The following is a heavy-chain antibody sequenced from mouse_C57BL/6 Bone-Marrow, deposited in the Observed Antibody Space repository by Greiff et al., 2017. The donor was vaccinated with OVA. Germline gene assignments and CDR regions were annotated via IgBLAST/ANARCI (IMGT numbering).Heavy chain of an antibody. Sequence: VQLKESGGGLVKPGGSLKLSCAASGFTFSDYGMHWVRQAPEKGLEWVAYISSGSSTIYYADTVKGRFTISRDNAKNTLFLQMTSLRSEDTAMYYCARAETGTIDYWGQGTTLTVSS. CDR2: ISSGSSTI. V-gene: IGHV5-17*01. CDR1: GFTFSDYG. CDR3: ARAETGTIDY. D-gene: IGHD4-1*01. J-gene: IGHJ2*01.